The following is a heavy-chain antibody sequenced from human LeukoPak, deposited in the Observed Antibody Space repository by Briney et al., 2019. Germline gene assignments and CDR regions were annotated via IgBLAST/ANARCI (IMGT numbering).Heavy chain of an antibody. Sequence: SETLSLTCTVSGGSINSYYWTWIRQPPGKALEWIGYIYYSGSTYYNPSLKSRVTISLDTSKNRFSLKLSSVTAADTTVYYCARDATPFSNLNGFDPWGRGPRVTFSS. J-gene: IGHJ5*02. V-gene: IGHV4-59*01. CDR2: IYYSGST. CDR3: ARDATPFSNLNGFDP. D-gene: IGHD4-11*01. CDR1: GGSINSYY.